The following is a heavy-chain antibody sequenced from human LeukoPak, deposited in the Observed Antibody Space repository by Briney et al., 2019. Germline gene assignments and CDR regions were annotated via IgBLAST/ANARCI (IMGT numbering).Heavy chain of an antibody. V-gene: IGHV5-51*01. J-gene: IGHJ4*02. CDR2: IYPGDSDT. CDR3: ARRRLGELSCTSFDY. D-gene: IGHD3-16*02. CDR1: GYSFTSYW. Sequence: GESLKISCKGSGYSFTSYWIGWVRQMTGQGLEWMGIIYPGDSDTRYSPSFQGQVTISADKSISTAYLQWSSLKASDTSMYYCARRRLGELSCTSFDYRGQGTLVTVSS.